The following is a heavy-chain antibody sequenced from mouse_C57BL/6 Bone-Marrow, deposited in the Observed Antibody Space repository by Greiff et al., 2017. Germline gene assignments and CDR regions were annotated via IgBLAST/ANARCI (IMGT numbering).Heavy chain of an antibody. CDR2: IYPGGGYT. J-gene: IGHJ4*01. V-gene: IGHV1-63*01. CDR3: ARGGLGDAMDY. CDR1: GYTFTNYW. Sequence: VQLQESGAELVRPGTSVKMSCKASGYTFTNYWIGWAKQRPGHGLEWIGDIYPGGGYTNYNEKFKGKATLTADKSSSTAYMQFSSLTSEDSAIYYCARGGLGDAMDYWGQGTSVTVSS.